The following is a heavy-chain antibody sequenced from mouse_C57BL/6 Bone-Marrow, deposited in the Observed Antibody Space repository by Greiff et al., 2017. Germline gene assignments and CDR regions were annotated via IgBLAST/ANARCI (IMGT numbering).Heavy chain of an antibody. CDR2: ISNGGGST. CDR3: AREGRGYYFDY. Sequence: EVKLMESGGGLVQPGGSLKLSCAASGFTFSDYYMYWVSQTPEKRLEWVAYISNGGGSTYYPDTVKDRFTLSRDNAKNTLYLQMSRLKTEDTAMYYCAREGRGYYFDYWGQGTTLTVSS. CDR1: GFTFSDYY. V-gene: IGHV5-12*01. J-gene: IGHJ2*01.